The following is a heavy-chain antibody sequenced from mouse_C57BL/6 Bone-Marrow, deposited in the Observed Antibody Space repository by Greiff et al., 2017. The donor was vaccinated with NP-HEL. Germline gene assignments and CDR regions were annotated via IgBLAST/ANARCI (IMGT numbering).Heavy chain of an antibody. V-gene: IGHV1-4*01. Sequence: QVQLKESGAELARPGASVKMSCKASGYTFTSYTMHWVKQRPGQGLEWIGYINPSSGYTKYNQKFKDKATLTADKSSSTAYMQLSSLTSEDSAVYYCREGLDYWGQGTTLTVSS. D-gene: IGHD3-3*01. CDR2: INPSSGYT. J-gene: IGHJ2*01. CDR1: GYTFTSYT. CDR3: REGLDY.